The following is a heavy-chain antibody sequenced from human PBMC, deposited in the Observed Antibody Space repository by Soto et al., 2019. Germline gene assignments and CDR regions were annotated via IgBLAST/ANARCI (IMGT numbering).Heavy chain of an antibody. CDR2: IIPLFGTA. CDR3: ARGVHYDSSGYYYFY. D-gene: IGHD3-22*01. J-gene: IGHJ4*02. Sequence: ASVKVSCKASGGTFSTYAIDWVRRAPGQGLEWMGGIIPLFGTAKYAQNFQGRITITADESTNTAYMELRSLRSQDTAVYYCARGVHYDSSGYYYFYWGQGTLVTVSS. CDR1: GGTFSTYA. V-gene: IGHV1-69*13.